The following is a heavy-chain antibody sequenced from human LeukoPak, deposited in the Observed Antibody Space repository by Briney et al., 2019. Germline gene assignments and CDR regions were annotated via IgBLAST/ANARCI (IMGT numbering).Heavy chain of an antibody. CDR3: ARVLRYCSGGNCYSGGLGYMDV. CDR2: IRFSGSTI. J-gene: IGHJ6*03. CDR1: GFTFSSYS. V-gene: IGHV3-48*04. D-gene: IGHD2-15*01. Sequence: GGSLRLSWAASGFTFSSYSMNWIRQAPGKGLDWVSYIRFSGSTIYYTDSVKGRFIISRDTAKHSLYLQVNSLRAEDTAVYYCARVLRYCSGGNCYSGGLGYMDVWGKGTTVTISS.